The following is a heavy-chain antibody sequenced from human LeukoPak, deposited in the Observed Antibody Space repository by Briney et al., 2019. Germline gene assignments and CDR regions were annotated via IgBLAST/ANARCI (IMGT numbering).Heavy chain of an antibody. CDR1: GFTVSSNY. CDR3: ARRGRAAAARNTPLDY. J-gene: IGHJ4*02. V-gene: IGHV3-66*01. D-gene: IGHD6-13*01. CDR2: IYSGGSA. Sequence: PGGSLRLSCAASGFTVSSNYMSWVRQAPGKGLEWVSVIYSGGSAYYADSAKGRFTISRDNAKNSLYLQMNSLRAEDTAVYYCARRGRAAAARNTPLDYWGQGTLVTVSS.